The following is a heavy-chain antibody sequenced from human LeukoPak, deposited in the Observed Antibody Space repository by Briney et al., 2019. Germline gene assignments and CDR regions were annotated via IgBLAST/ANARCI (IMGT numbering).Heavy chain of an antibody. CDR3: AGAERRYSSSWFDYWYFDL. Sequence: SETLSLTCTVSGGSISSYYWSWIRQPAGKGLEWIGRIYTSGSTNYNPSLKSRVTMSVDTSKNQFSLKLSSVTAADTAVYYCAGAERRYSSSWFDYWYFDLWGRGTLVTVSS. J-gene: IGHJ2*01. CDR1: GGSISSYY. CDR2: IYTSGST. V-gene: IGHV4-4*07. D-gene: IGHD6-13*01.